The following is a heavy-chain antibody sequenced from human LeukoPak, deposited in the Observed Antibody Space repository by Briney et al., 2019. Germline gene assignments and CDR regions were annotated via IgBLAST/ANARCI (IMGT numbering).Heavy chain of an antibody. CDR2: ISSSSSTI. Sequence: GGSLRLSCAASGFTFSSYSMNWVRQAPGKGLEWVSYISSSSSTIYYADSVKGRFTISRDNAKNSLYLQMNSLRAEDTAVYYCARDQDGGLARWGQGTLVTVSS. CDR1: GFTFSSYS. V-gene: IGHV3-48*04. D-gene: IGHD4-23*01. CDR3: ARDQDGGLAR. J-gene: IGHJ4*02.